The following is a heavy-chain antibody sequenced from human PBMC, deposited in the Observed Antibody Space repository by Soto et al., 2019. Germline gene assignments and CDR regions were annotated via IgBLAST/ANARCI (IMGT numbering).Heavy chain of an antibody. D-gene: IGHD6-19*01. CDR2: IYYSGST. CDR1: GGSISSSSYY. V-gene: IGHV4-39*07. CDR3: ARVNPSSGHDAFDI. J-gene: IGHJ3*02. Sequence: SETLSLTCTVSGGSISSSSYYWGWIRQPPGKGLEWIGSIYYSGSTYYNPSLKSRVTISVDTSKNQFSLKLSSVTAADTAVYYCARVNPSSGHDAFDIWGQGTMVTVSS.